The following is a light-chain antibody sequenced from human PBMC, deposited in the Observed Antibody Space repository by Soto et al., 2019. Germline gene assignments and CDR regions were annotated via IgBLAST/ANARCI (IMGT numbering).Light chain of an antibody. V-gene: IGLV7-46*01. CDR3: LLYYSGARV. CDR1: TGAVTSGHF. Sequence: QAVVTQEPSLTVSPGGTVTLTCGSSTGAVTSGHFPYWFQQKPGQAPRTLIYDTNIKHSSTPAGFSGSLLGGKAALTLSGAQPEDEADYYCLLYYSGARVFGGGTKLTVL. CDR2: DTN. J-gene: IGLJ3*02.